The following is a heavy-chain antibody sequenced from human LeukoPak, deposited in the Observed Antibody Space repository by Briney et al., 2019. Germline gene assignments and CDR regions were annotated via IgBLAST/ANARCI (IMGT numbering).Heavy chain of an antibody. CDR1: GYTFTGYY. CDR3: ARDRIAAPDDFDY. V-gene: IGHV1-2*02. CDR2: INPNSGDT. D-gene: IGHD6-13*01. Sequence: ASVKVSCKASGYTFTGYYMHWVRQAPGQGLEWMGWINPNSGDTNYAQEFQGRVTMTSDTSINTAYVEVSRLRSDDTAIYYCARDRIAAPDDFDYWGQGTPVTVSS. J-gene: IGHJ4*02.